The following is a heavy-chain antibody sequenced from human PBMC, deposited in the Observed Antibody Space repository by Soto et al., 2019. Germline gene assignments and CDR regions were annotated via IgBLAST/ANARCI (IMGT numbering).Heavy chain of an antibody. D-gene: IGHD6-13*01. V-gene: IGHV5-10-1*01. Sequence: PGESLKISCKGSGYSFTSYWISWVRQMPGKGLEWMGRIDPSDSYTNYSPSFQGHVTISADESISTAYLQWSSLKASDTAMYYCARRAAAGKRTYYGMDVWGQGTTVTVSS. CDR2: IDPSDSYT. J-gene: IGHJ6*02. CDR3: ARRAAAGKRTYYGMDV. CDR1: GYSFTSYW.